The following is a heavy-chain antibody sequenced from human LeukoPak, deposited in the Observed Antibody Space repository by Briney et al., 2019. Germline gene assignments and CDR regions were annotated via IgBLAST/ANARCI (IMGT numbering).Heavy chain of an antibody. CDR3: ARPYCNSRSCHDYFDY. D-gene: IGHD2/OR15-2a*01. CDR1: GYTFTGYY. J-gene: IGHJ4*02. CDR2: INPITGGT. V-gene: IGHV1-2*02. Sequence: WASVKVSCKASGYTFTGYYLHWVRQAPGQGLEWMGWINPITGGTNYAQRFQGRVTMTRDTSISTVYMELSRLGSDDTAVYYCARPYCNSRSCHDYFDYWGQGTLVTVSS.